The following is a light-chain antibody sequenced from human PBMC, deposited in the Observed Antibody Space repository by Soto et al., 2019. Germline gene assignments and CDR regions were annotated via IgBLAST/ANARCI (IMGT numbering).Light chain of an antibody. J-gene: IGKJ5*01. CDR2: AAS. V-gene: IGKV1-39*01. Sequence: IQVTQSPSSLSASIGDGFTMTCRASQSIYIYLNWYQQKPGKAPKRLIYAASSLQRGVPSTFSGGGSGTDFTLTISSLQPEDFATYYCQQSYSSITFGQGTRLEIK. CDR1: QSIYIY. CDR3: QQSYSSIT.